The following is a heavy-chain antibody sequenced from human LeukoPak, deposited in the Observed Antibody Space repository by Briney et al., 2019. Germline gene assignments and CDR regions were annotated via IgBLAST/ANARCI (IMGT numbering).Heavy chain of an antibody. Sequence: SETLSLTCAVYGGSFSGYYWSWIRQPPGEGLEWIGEINHSGSTNYNPSLKSRVTISVDTSRNQFSLKLSSVTAADTAVYYCARGPGPFYYYYGMDVWGQGTTVTVSS. CDR3: ARGPGPFYYYYGMDV. V-gene: IGHV4-34*01. D-gene: IGHD1-14*01. CDR1: GGSFSGYY. J-gene: IGHJ6*02. CDR2: INHSGST.